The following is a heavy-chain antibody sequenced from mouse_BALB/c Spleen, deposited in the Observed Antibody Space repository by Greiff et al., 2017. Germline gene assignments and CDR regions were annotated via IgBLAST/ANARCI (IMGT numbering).Heavy chain of an antibody. Sequence: VQLKESGPGLVKPSQSLSLTCTVTGYSITSDYAWNWIRQFPGNKLEWMGYISYSGSTSYNPSLKSRISITRDTSKNQFFLQLNSVTTEDTATYYCARRYRYGLDYWGQGTTLTVSS. J-gene: IGHJ2*01. CDR3: ARRYRYGLDY. D-gene: IGHD2-14*01. CDR2: ISYSGST. CDR1: GYSITSDYA. V-gene: IGHV3-2*02.